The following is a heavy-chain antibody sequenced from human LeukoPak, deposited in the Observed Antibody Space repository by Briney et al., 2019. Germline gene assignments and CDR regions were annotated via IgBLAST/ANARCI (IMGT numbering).Heavy chain of an antibody. CDR1: GFTLSPYS. CDR2: ISGSGGST. Sequence: PGGSLRLSCAASGFTLSPYSMSWVRQAPGEGLEWVSAISGSGGSTYYADSVKGRFTISRDNSKNTLYLQMNSLRAEDTAVYYCANQYYDILTGYFDYWGQGTLVTVSS. V-gene: IGHV3-23*01. J-gene: IGHJ4*02. D-gene: IGHD3-9*01. CDR3: ANQYYDILTGYFDY.